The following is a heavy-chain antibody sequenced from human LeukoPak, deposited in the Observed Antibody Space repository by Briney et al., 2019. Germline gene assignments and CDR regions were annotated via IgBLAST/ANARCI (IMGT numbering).Heavy chain of an antibody. CDR1: GFTFSSYA. V-gene: IGHV3-23*01. Sequence: SGGSLRLSCAASGFTFSSYAMSWVRQAPGKGLEWVSAISGSGGSTYYADSVKGRFTISRDNSKNTLYLQMNSLRAEDTAVYYCAKAPQGDEYYFDYWGQGTLVTVSS. J-gene: IGHJ4*02. D-gene: IGHD2-21*02. CDR2: ISGSGGST. CDR3: AKAPQGDEYYFDY.